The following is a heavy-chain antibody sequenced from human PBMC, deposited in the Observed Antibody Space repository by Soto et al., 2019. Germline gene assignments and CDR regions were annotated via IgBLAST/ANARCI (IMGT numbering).Heavy chain of an antibody. CDR1: GGSISSSSYY. CDR3: ARLYDYIWGSYRSPWFDP. Sequence: PSETLSLTCTVSGGSISSSSYYWGWIRQPPGKGQEWIGSIYYSGSTYYNPSLKRRVTISVDTSKNQFSLKLSSVTAADTAVYYCARLYDYIWGSYRSPWFDPWGQGTLVTVSS. J-gene: IGHJ5*02. CDR2: IYYSGST. V-gene: IGHV4-39*01. D-gene: IGHD3-16*02.